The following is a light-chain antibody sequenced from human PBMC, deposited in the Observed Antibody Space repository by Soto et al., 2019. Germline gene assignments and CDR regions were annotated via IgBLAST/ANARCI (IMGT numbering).Light chain of an antibody. CDR3: QQYGRSPPRT. Sequence: EIVLTQSPGTLSLPPGERATLSCTASQSVNYVAWYQQKAGQGPRLLIYGASNRATGIPDRFSASGSGTDFTLTISRLEPEDSAVYYCQQYGRSPPRTFGQGTKLEIK. CDR1: QSVNY. CDR2: GAS. J-gene: IGKJ2*01. V-gene: IGKV3-20*01.